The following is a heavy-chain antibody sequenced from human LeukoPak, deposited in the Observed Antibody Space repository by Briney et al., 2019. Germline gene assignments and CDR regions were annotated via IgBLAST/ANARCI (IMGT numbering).Heavy chain of an antibody. D-gene: IGHD2-21*02. J-gene: IGHJ3*02. CDR1: GFTFSSYA. V-gene: IGHV3-21*01. CDR3: ARAALAYCGGDCLRAFDI. Sequence: GGSLRLSCAASGFTFSSYAMSWVRQAPGKGLEWVSSISSSSYIYYADSVKGRFTISRDNAKNSLYLQMNSLRAEDTAVYYCARAALAYCGGDCLRAFDIWGQGTMVTVSS. CDR2: ISSSSYI.